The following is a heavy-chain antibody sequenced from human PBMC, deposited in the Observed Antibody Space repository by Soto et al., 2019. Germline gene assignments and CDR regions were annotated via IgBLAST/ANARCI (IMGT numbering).Heavy chain of an antibody. CDR2: IYYSGST. CDR3: ARYDSYGSRAFDY. CDR1: GGSISSGDYY. V-gene: IGHV4-30-4*01. Sequence: PSETLSLTCTVSGGSISSGDYYWSWIRQPPGKGLEWIGYIYYSGSTYYNPSLKSRVTISVDTSKNQFSLKLSSVTAADTAVYYCARYDSYGSRAFDYWGQGTLVTVSS. J-gene: IGHJ4*02. D-gene: IGHD5-18*01.